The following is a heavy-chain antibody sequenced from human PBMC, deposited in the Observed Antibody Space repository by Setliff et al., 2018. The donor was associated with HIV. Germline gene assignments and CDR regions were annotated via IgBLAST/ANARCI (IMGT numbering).Heavy chain of an antibody. D-gene: IGHD3-22*01. CDR2: IYYNGNAY. Sequence: SETLSLTCTVSGGSISSANYYWSWIRQPPGKGLEWIGYIYYNGNAYYYNPSLKSRTTISLDTSMNQFSLKLTSVTAADTAVYYCASRIYYYDESRVLREEGFVPWGQGTLVTVSS. CDR1: GGSISSANYY. CDR3: ASRIYYYDESRVLREEGFVP. V-gene: IGHV4-30-4*08. J-gene: IGHJ5*02.